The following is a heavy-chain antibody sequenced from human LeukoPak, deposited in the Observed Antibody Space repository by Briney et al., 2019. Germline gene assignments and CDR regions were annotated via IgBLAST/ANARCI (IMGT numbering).Heavy chain of an antibody. CDR1: GYTFTGYY. CDR3: AGDRAAAGTILGYYFDY. V-gene: IGHV1-2*02. J-gene: IGHJ4*02. Sequence: ASVKVSCKASGYTFTGYYMHWVRQAPGQGLEWMGWINPNSGGTNYAQKFQGRVTMTRDTSISTAYMELSRLRSDDTAVYYCAGDRAAAGTILGYYFDYWGQGTLVTVSS. D-gene: IGHD6-13*01. CDR2: INPNSGGT.